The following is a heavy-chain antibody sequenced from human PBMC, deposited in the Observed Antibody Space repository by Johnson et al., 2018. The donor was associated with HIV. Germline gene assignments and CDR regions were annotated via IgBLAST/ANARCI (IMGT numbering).Heavy chain of an antibody. CDR3: VRVGGNGNYFFDPFDM. D-gene: IGHD1-26*01. J-gene: IGHJ3*02. CDR2: ISSSGSTI. V-gene: IGHV3-11*01. CDR1: GFTFSDYD. Sequence: QVQLVESGGGVVQPGRSLRLSCAASGFTFSDYDMSWIRQAPGKGLEWVSYISSSGSTIYYADSVEGRFTISRDNAKNSLYLQMNSLRVEDTALYYCVRVGGNGNYFFDPFDMWGQGTMVTVSS.